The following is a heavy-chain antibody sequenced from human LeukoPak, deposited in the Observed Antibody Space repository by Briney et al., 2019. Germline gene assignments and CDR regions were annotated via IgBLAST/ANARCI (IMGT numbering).Heavy chain of an antibody. CDR3: ARGRDAFDI. CDR1: GGSLSSYY. Sequence: SETLSLTCTVSGGSLSSYYWSWIRQPPGKGLEWIGYIYYSGSTNYNPSLKSRVTISVDTFKNQFSLKLSSVTAADTAVYYCARGRDAFDIWGQGTMVTVSS. CDR2: IYYSGST. J-gene: IGHJ3*02. V-gene: IGHV4-59*01.